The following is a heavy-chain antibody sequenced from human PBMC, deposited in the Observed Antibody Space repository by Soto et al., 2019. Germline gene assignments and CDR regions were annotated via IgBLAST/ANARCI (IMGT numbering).Heavy chain of an antibody. J-gene: IGHJ4*02. CDR1: GYTFTGYY. CDR3: ATQRDYGDYGAFDY. V-gene: IGHV1-2*04. Sequence: QVQLVQSGAEVKKPGASVKVSCKASGYTFTGYYIHWVRQAPGQGLEWMGWINPNSGGTNYAQKFQGWVTMTRDTSISTAYMELSRLRSDDTAVYYCATQRDYGDYGAFDYWGQGTLVTVSS. D-gene: IGHD4-17*01. CDR2: INPNSGGT.